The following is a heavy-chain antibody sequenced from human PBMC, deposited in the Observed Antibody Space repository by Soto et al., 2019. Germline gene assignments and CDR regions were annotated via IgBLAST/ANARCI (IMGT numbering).Heavy chain of an antibody. J-gene: IGHJ4*02. CDR3: ARNFYYFDY. Sequence: ASVKVSCKASGYTFTAYYMHWVRQAPGQGLEWMGWINPNTGGTGYAQNFQGRVTLTRDTSISTAHMDLSRLTSDDTAVYYCARNFYYFDYWGQGTLVTVSS. D-gene: IGHD1-7*01. CDR1: GYTFTAYY. V-gene: IGHV1-2*02. CDR2: INPNTGGT.